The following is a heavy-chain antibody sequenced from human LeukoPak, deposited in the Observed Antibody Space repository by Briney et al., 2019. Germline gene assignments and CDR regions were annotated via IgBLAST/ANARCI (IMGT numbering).Heavy chain of an antibody. CDR1: GGSISSGDYY. CDR3: ARHRAVAAYFDY. V-gene: IGHV4-61*03. D-gene: IGHD6-19*01. J-gene: IGHJ4*02. CDR2: IYNSGST. Sequence: PSQTLSLTCTVSGGSISSGDYYWSWIRQPPGKGLEWIGYIYNSGSTNYNPSLKSRVTISVDTSKSHFSLKLSSVTAADTAVYFCARHRAVAAYFDYWGQGTLVTVSS.